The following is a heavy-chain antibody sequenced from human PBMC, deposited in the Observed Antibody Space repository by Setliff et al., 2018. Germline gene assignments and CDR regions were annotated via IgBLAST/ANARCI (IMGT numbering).Heavy chain of an antibody. V-gene: IGHV4-61*02. CDR1: GGSISSGSYY. CDR3: ARFSSSSGSYWYFDL. D-gene: IGHD6-6*01. J-gene: IGHJ2*01. CDR2: IYTSGST. Sequence: SETLSLTCTVSGGSISSGSYYWSWIRQPAGRGLEWIGRIYTSGSTNYNPSLKSRVTISVDTSKNQFSLNLSSVTAADTAVYYCARFSSSSGSYWYFDLWGRGTLVTVSS.